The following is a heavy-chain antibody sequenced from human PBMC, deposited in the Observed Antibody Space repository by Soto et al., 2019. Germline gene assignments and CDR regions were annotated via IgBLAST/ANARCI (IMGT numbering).Heavy chain of an antibody. CDR1: GFTFSSYG. V-gene: IGHV3-30*18. J-gene: IGHJ4*02. Sequence: QVQLVESGGGVVQPGRSLRLSCAASGFTFSSYGMHWVRQAPGKALAWVAVISYDGSNKYYADSVKGRFTISRDNSKNTLYLQMNSLRAEDTAVYYCAKNSGSGWYFDYWGQGTLVTVSS. CDR2: ISYDGSNK. D-gene: IGHD6-19*01. CDR3: AKNSGSGWYFDY.